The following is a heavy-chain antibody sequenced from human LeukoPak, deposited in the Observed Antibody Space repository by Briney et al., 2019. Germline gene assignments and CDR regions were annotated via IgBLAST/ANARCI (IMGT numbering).Heavy chain of an antibody. CDR2: IGASGEST. V-gene: IGHV3-23*01. D-gene: IGHD5-24*01. CDR3: AKDIQLST. CDR1: GFTFSVAA. J-gene: IGHJ3*01. Sequence: GGSLRLSCAASGFTFSVAAMTWVRQAPGKGLEWVSLIGASGESTYYADSVKGRFTISRDDSKNTLSLQMNSLRVEDTAMYFCAKDIQLSTWGLGTMVTVSS.